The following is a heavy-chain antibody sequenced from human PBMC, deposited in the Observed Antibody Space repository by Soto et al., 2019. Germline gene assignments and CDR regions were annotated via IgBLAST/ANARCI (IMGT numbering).Heavy chain of an antibody. CDR1: GFTVSSYG. V-gene: IGHV3-33*01. J-gene: IGHJ6*02. CDR2: RCYDGSNK. Sequence: GGSLRLSCAVSGFTVSSYGMHWVRQAPGKGLEWVAVRCYDGSNKYYADSVKGRFTISRDNSKNTVYLQMNSLRAEETAVYYCARPGYCSGGSCYCSYYYGIDVRGQRTRV. CDR3: ARPGYCSGGSCYCSYYYGIDV. D-gene: IGHD2-15*01.